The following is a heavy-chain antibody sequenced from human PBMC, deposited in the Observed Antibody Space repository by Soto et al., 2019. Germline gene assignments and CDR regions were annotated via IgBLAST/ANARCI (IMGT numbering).Heavy chain of an antibody. CDR2: ISYDGSNK. Sequence: QVQLVESGGGVVQPGRSLRLCCAASGFTFSSYGMHWVRQAPGKGLEWVAVISYDGSNKYYADSVKGRFTISRDNSKNTLYLQMNSLSAEDTAVYYCAKDMNYYDSSGYHDYWGQGTLVTVSS. D-gene: IGHD3-22*01. V-gene: IGHV3-30*18. CDR3: AKDMNYYDSSGYHDY. J-gene: IGHJ4*02. CDR1: GFTFSSYG.